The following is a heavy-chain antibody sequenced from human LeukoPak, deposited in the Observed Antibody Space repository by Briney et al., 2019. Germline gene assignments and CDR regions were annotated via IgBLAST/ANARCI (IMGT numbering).Heavy chain of an antibody. Sequence: AGGSLRLSCAASGFTFSSYAMRWVRQAPGKGLEWVSTISGSGCSTYYADSVKGRFTISRDNSKNTLYLQMNSLRAEDTAVYYCANPSRGVINDYWGQGTLVTVSS. CDR1: GFTFSSYA. CDR2: ISGSGCST. J-gene: IGHJ4*02. CDR3: ANPSRGVINDY. V-gene: IGHV3-23*01. D-gene: IGHD3-10*01.